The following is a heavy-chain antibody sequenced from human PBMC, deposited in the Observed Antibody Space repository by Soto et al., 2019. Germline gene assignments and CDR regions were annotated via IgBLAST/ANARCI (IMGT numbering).Heavy chain of an antibody. CDR2: IYYSGST. V-gene: IGHV4-39*01. CDR1: GGSISSSSYY. CDR3: ARLLWAKLNWFDP. D-gene: IGHD2-2*01. J-gene: IGHJ5*02. Sequence: PSETLSLTCTVSGGSISSSSYYWGWIRQPPGKGLEWIGSIYYSGSTYYNPSLKSRVTISVDTSKNQFSLKLSSVTAADTAVYYCARLLWAKLNWFDPWGQETLVTVSS.